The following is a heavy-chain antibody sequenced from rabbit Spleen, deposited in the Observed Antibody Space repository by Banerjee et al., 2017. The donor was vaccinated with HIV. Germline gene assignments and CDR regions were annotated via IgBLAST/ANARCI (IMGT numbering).Heavy chain of an antibody. J-gene: IGHJ6*01. D-gene: IGHD8-1*01. Sequence: QQLVESGGGLVKPGASLTLTCKASGFSFSSGYDMCWVRQAPGKGLEWIACIYAGTIGSTYSASWAKGRFTCSKTSSTTVTLQMTSLTAADTATYFCARDAGTSFSTYGMDLWGPGTLVPVS. CDR3: ARDAGTSFSTYGMDL. CDR1: GFSFSSGYD. CDR2: IYAGTIGST. V-gene: IGHV1S40*01.